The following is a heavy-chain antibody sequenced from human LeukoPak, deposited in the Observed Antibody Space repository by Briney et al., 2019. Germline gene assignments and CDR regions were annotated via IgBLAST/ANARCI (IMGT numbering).Heavy chain of an antibody. V-gene: IGHV3-7*01. D-gene: IGHD3-10*01. CDR1: GFTFSGYW. CDR3: ARDRGFGQADV. Sequence: GGSLTLSCAASGFTFSGYWMSWLRQAPGKGLEWVANIKQDGGEKYYVDSVKGRFTISRDNAKNSLYLQMNSLRAEDTAVYYCARDRGFGQADVWDKGTTVTVSS. J-gene: IGHJ6*04. CDR2: IKQDGGEK.